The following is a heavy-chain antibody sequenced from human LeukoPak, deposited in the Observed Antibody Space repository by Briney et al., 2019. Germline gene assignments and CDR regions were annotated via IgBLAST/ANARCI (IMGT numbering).Heavy chain of an antibody. V-gene: IGHV3-30*18. J-gene: IGHJ5*02. CDR1: GFTFSSYA. D-gene: IGHD3-22*01. CDR2: ISYDGSNK. Sequence: GGSLRLSCAASGFTFSSYAMSWVRQAPGKGLEWVAVISYDGSNKYYADSVKGRFTISRDNSKNTLYLQMNSLRAEDTAVYYCAKVWENYYDSSGYYRWGQGTLVTVSS. CDR3: AKVWENYYDSSGYYR.